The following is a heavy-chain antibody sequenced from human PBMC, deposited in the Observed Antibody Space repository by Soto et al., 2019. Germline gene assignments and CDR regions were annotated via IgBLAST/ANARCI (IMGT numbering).Heavy chain of an antibody. D-gene: IGHD3-10*01. CDR1: GGSFSGYH. CDR2: INHSGST. Sequence: QVQLQQWGAGLLKPSETLSLTCAVYGGSFSGYHWSWIRQPPGKGLEWIGEINHSGSTNYNPSLMSRXXIXVXXSKNQFTLELGSVTAADTAVYYCARGTWVRSAFDIWGQGTMVTVSS. V-gene: IGHV4-34*01. J-gene: IGHJ3*02. CDR3: ARGTWVRSAFDI.